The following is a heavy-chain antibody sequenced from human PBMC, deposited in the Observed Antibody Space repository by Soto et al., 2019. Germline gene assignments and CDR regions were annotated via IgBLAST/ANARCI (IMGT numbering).Heavy chain of an antibody. CDR1: GFTFRNYA. CDR2: VSGSGDST. V-gene: IGHV3-23*01. J-gene: IGHJ4*02. Sequence: EVQVLESGGGLVQPGGSLRLSCAASGFTFRNYAMSWVRQTPGKGPEWVSSVSGSGDSTCYADSVRGRFTISRDNSQNTLSLQMNSLRAEDTAIYYCANHGSGSYYDSWGQGTLVTVSS. D-gene: IGHD1-26*01. CDR3: ANHGSGSYYDS.